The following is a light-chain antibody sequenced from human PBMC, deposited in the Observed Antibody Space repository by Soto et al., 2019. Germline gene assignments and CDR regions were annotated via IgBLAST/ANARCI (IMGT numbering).Light chain of an antibody. V-gene: IGKV3-11*01. CDR3: QQRSNRIT. CDR1: QYIGSA. J-gene: IGKJ5*01. Sequence: EVVLTQSPATLSVSPGDRATLSCRASQYIGSAVAWYHQRSGQAPRLLIYDASARATDIPARFSGSGSGTDFTLTISSLEPEDFAVYYCQQRSNRITFGQGTRLEIK. CDR2: DAS.